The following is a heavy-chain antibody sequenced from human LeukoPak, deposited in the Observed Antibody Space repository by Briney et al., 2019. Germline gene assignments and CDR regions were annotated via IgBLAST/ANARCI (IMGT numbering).Heavy chain of an antibody. Sequence: GGSLRLSCAASGFTFSSYSMNWVRQAPGKGLEWVSSISSSSSNIYYADSVKGRFTISRDNAKNSLYLQMNSLRVEDTAVYYCARGGNSGYDVGTFDYWGQGTLVTVSS. CDR3: ARGGNSGYDVGTFDY. J-gene: IGHJ4*02. CDR2: ISSSSSNI. D-gene: IGHD5-12*01. CDR1: GFTFSSYS. V-gene: IGHV3-21*04.